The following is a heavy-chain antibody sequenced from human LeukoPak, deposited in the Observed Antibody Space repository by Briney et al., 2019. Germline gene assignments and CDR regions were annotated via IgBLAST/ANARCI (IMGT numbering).Heavy chain of an antibody. CDR1: GGSFTGYS. V-gene: IGHV4-34*01. Sequence: SETLSLTCAVYGGSFTGYSWRWIRQSPTKGLEWIGELNHNGNTYYNPSLKSRVIISVDTSKNQFSLNLTSVTAADTAVYYCARGRIYYGSGPLPYWGQGSLVTVSS. D-gene: IGHD3-10*01. CDR2: LNHNGNT. CDR3: ARGRIYYGSGPLPY. J-gene: IGHJ4*02.